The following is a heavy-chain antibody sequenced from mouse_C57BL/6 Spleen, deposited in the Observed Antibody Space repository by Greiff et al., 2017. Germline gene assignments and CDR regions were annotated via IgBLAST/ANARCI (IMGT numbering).Heavy chain of an antibody. Sequence: QVQLKESGAELARPGASVKLSCKASGYTFTSYGISWVKQRTGQGLEWIGEIYPRSGNTYYNEKFKGKATLTADESSSTAYMGLRSLTSEDSAVYFCAIYYDCDGAMDYWGQGTSVTVSS. CDR2: IYPRSGNT. CDR3: AIYYDCDGAMDY. J-gene: IGHJ4*01. D-gene: IGHD2-4*01. V-gene: IGHV1-81*01. CDR1: GYTFTSYG.